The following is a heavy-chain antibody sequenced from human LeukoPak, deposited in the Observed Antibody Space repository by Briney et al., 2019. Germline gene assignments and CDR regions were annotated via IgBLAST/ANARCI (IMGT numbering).Heavy chain of an antibody. CDR2: ISGSGGST. V-gene: IGHV3-23*01. CDR1: GLTFSSYA. J-gene: IGHJ4*02. CDR3: AKDYAAADPKYYFDY. Sequence: GGSLRLSCAASGLTFSSYAMSWVRQAPGKGLEWVSAISGSGGSTYYADSVKGRFTISRDNSKNTLYLQMNSLRAEDTAVYYCAKDYAAADPKYYFDYWGQGTLVTVSS. D-gene: IGHD6-13*01.